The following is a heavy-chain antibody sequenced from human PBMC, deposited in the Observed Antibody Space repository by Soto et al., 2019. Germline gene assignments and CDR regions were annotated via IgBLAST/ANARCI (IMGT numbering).Heavy chain of an antibody. CDR3: ASEYCSGGSCPLYYGMDV. CDR2: VHDSWGS. V-gene: IGHV4-59*08. J-gene: IGHJ6*02. CDR1: GGSISSYY. D-gene: IGHD2-15*01. Sequence: SETLSLTCTVSGGSISSYYWSWIRQPPGKGLEWIGYVHDSWGSHYNPSLKSRVAISLDTSKSQFSLKLTSVTATDTAVYYCASEYCSGGSCPLYYGMDVWGQGTTVTVSS.